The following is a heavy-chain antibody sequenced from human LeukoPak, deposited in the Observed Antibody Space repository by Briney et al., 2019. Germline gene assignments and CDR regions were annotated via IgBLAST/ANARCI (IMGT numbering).Heavy chain of an antibody. D-gene: IGHD7-27*01. CDR2: IGGGGENT. J-gene: IGHJ4*02. CDR3: AKVLTGRQDY. V-gene: IGHV3-23*01. Sequence: QTGGSLTLACAASGFTFSSYAMSWVRQAPGKGLEWLSKIGGGGENTYYADSVRGRFTISRDNSKNTVYLQMKSLRAEDTAVYFCAKVLTGRQDYWGQGTLVTVSS. CDR1: GFTFSSYA.